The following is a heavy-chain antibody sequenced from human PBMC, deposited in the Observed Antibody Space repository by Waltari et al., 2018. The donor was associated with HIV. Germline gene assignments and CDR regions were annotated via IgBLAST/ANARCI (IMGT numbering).Heavy chain of an antibody. CDR2: ISYDGSNK. CDR3: AKGGGCSSTSCYCDY. Sequence: VPLVESGGGVVQPGRSLRASCESPGFPFSSYGMHSVRPAPGKGLEWVAVISYDGSNKYYADAVKGRFTISRDNSKNTLYLQMNSLRAEDTAVYYCAKGGGCSSTSCYCDYWGQGTLVTVSS. CDR1: GFPFSSYG. J-gene: IGHJ4*02. D-gene: IGHD2-2*01. V-gene: IGHV3-30*18.